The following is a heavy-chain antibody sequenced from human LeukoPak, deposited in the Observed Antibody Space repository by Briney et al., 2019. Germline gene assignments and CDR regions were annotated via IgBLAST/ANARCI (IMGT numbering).Heavy chain of an antibody. CDR2: ISGSGGST. D-gene: IGHD6-13*01. CDR3: ASYISSWYMFFHY. V-gene: IGHV3-23*01. CDR1: GFTFSSYA. J-gene: IGHJ4*02. Sequence: PGGALRLSCAASGFTFSSYAMSWVRQAPGKGLEWVSAISGSGGSTYYADSVKGRFTISRDNSKNTLYLQMNCLRAEDTAVYYCASYISSWYMFFHYWGQGTLVTVSS.